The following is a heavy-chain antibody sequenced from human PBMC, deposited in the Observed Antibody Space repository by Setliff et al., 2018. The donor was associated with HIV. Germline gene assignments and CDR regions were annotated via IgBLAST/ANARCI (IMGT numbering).Heavy chain of an antibody. V-gene: IGHV7-4-1*02. CDR3: AGDLPLPGIAVAASMGRDYYYSMDV. CDR2: SNTNTGSP. D-gene: IGHD6-19*01. Sequence: ASVKVSCKASGYTFTKYAIRWVRQAPGQGHEGVGWSNTNTGSPTYAQGLTERFLFSLDTSVNTAYLRVSSLETEDTALYYFAGDLPLPGIAVAASMGRDYYYSMDVWG. J-gene: IGHJ6*01. CDR1: GYTFTKYA.